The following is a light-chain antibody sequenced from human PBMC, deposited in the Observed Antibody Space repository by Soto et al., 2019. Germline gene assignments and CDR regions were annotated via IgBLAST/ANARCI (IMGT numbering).Light chain of an antibody. CDR2: AAS. V-gene: IGKV1-39*01. J-gene: IGKJ1*01. CDR3: QQSYSTPWP. Sequence: DIQVTQSPSSLSASVGDRVTITCRASQSISSYLYWYQQKPGKAPKLLIYAASSLQSGFPSRVSGSGSGTDFTLTVSCLQPADFETYFCQQSYSTPWPFGHGTKVEIK. CDR1: QSISSY.